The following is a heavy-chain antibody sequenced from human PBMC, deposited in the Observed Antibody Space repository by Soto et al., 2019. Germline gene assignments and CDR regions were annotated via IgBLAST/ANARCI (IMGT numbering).Heavy chain of an antibody. CDR2: ISGSGGST. J-gene: IGHJ4*02. V-gene: IGHV3-23*01. D-gene: IGHD3-16*01. Sequence: GGSLRLSCAASGFTFSSYAMSWVRQAPGKGLEWVSAISGSGGSTYYADSVKGRFTISRDNSKNSLYLQMNSLRAEDTAVYYCARDLDDYVWGSSDYWGQGTLVTVSS. CDR1: GFTFSSYA. CDR3: ARDLDDYVWGSSDY.